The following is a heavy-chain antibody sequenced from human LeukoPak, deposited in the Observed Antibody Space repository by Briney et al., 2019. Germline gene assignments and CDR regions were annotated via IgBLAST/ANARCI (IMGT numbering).Heavy chain of an antibody. CDR2: MNPKSGNT. V-gene: IGHV1-8*01. D-gene: IGHD3-3*01. Sequence: ASVKVSCKASGYTFTSYDINWVRQATGQGLEWMGWMNPKSGNTGYAQKFQGRVTMTRNTSISTAYMELSSLRSEVTAVYYCARGSFWSVNDGMDVWGQGTTVTVSS. CDR3: ARGSFWSVNDGMDV. J-gene: IGHJ6*02. CDR1: GYTFTSYD.